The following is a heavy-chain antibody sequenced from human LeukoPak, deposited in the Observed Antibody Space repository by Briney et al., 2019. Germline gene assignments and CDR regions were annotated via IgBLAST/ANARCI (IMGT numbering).Heavy chain of an antibody. CDR2: IIDSGDIT. Sequence: PGGSLRLSCEASGFTYSSYAMSCVRQAPGKGREWVSGIIDSGDITYYANSVKGRFTISRDNSKNTLYLQMNSLRAEDTAVYYCAKLGGQEVYNYYVGVWGKGTTVAVSS. J-gene: IGHJ6*03. CDR3: AKLGGQEVYNYYVGV. CDR1: GFTYSSYA. V-gene: IGHV3-23*01. D-gene: IGHD3-16*01.